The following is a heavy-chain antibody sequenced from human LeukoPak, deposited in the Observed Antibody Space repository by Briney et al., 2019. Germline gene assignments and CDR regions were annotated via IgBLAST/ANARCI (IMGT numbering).Heavy chain of an antibody. V-gene: IGHV4-39*01. Sequence: SETLSLTCTVSGGSISSSSYYWGWIRQPPGNGLEWIGSIYYSGSTYYNPSLKSRVTISVDTSKNQFSLKLSCVTAADTAVYYCTVYQLLHGYYYYHYMDGLGKATTVTVCS. CDR3: TVYQLLHGYYYYHYMDG. CDR2: IYYSGST. CDR1: GGSISSSSYY. D-gene: IGHD2-2*01. J-gene: IGHJ6*03.